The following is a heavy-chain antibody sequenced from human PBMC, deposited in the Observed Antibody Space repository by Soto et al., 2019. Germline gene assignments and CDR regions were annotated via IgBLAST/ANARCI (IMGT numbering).Heavy chain of an antibody. J-gene: IGHJ5*02. CDR3: AKDNNKLRAVIGPCIFDT. V-gene: IGHV3-30*18. D-gene: IGHD3-10*01. CDR2: ISYDGSNK. Sequence: GGSLRLSCAASGFTFSSYGMHWVRQAPGKGLEWVAVISYDGSNKYYADSVEGRFTISRDNSKNTLYLQMNSLRAEDTAVYYCAKDNNKLRAVIGPCIFDTWGQGTLVTVSS. CDR1: GFTFSSYG.